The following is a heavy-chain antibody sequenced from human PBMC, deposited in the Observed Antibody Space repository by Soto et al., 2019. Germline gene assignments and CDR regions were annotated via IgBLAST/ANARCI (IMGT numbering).Heavy chain of an antibody. Sequence: PGGSLRLSCAASGFTFSSYAMHWVRQAPGKGLEWVAVISYDGSNKYYADSVKGRFTISRDNSKNTLYLQMNSLRAEDTAVYYCARDRTKLWFGEHTGFDYWGQGTLVTVSS. CDR1: GFTFSSYA. CDR3: ARDRTKLWFGEHTGFDY. D-gene: IGHD3-10*01. CDR2: ISYDGSNK. J-gene: IGHJ4*02. V-gene: IGHV3-30-3*01.